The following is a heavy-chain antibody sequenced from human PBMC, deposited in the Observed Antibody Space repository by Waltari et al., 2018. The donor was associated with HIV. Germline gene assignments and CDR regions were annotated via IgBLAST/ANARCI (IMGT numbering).Heavy chain of an antibody. V-gene: IGHV4-34*01. Sequence: QVQLQQWGAGLLKPSETLSLTCAVYGGSFSGYYWSWTRQPPGKGLEWIGEINHSGSTNYNPSLKSRVTISVDTSKNQFSLKLSSVTAADTAVYYCAAPTVTLTRYYGMDVWGQGTTVTVSS. D-gene: IGHD4-17*01. CDR3: AAPTVTLTRYYGMDV. J-gene: IGHJ6*02. CDR1: GGSFSGYY. CDR2: INHSGST.